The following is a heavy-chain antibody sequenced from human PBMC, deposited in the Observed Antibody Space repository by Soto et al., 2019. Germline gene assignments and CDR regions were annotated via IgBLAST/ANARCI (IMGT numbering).Heavy chain of an antibody. J-gene: IGHJ5*02. Sequence: QVQLVQSGAEVKKPGASVKVSCKASGYTFTSYDINWVRQATGQGPEWMGWMNPNTGERGYAQNFQGRLTMTRDTTLGTAYIELSNLRFEDTAVYYCARDYGGNSGWFAPWGQGTLVTVSS. CDR3: ARDYGGNSGWFAP. V-gene: IGHV1-8*01. CDR1: GYTFTSYD. D-gene: IGHD4-17*01. CDR2: MNPNTGER.